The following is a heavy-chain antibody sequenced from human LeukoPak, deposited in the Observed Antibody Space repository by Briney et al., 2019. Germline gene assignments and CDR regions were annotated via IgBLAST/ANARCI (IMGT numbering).Heavy chain of an antibody. J-gene: IGHJ5*02. Sequence: SVKVSCKASGYTFTGYYMHWVRQAPGQGLEWMGWINPNSGGTNYAQKFQGWVTMTRDTSISTAYMELSRLRSDDTAVYYCAREGRDYYDSSGANWFDPWGQGTLVTVSS. D-gene: IGHD3-22*01. CDR1: GYTFTGYY. CDR3: AREGRDYYDSSGANWFDP. CDR2: INPNSGGT. V-gene: IGHV1-2*04.